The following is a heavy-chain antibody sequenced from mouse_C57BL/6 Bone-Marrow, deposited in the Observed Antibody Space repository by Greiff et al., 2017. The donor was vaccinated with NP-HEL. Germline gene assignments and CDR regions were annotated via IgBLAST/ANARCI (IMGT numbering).Heavy chain of an antibody. V-gene: IGHV1-19*01. J-gene: IGHJ2*01. CDR3: ARPGTGY. Sequence: EVQLQESGPVLVKPGASVKMSCKASGYTFTDYYMNWVKQSHGKSLEWIGVINPYNGGTSYNQKFKGKATLTVDKYSSTAYMELNSLTSEDSAVYYCARPGTGYWGQGTTLTVSS. D-gene: IGHD4-1*01. CDR1: GYTFTDYY. CDR2: INPYNGGT.